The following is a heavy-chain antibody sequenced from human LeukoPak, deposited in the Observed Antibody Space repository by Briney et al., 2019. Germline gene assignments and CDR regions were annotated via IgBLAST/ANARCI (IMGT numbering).Heavy chain of an antibody. CDR2: ISSNGGST. CDR3: ARLYCSSTSCLLDY. Sequence: PGGSLRLSCAASGFTFSTYAMHWVRRAPGRGLEYVSAISSNGGSTYCANSVKGRFTISRDNSKNTLSLQMGSLRAEDMAVYYCARLYCSSTSCLLDYWGQGTLVTVSS. J-gene: IGHJ4*02. CDR1: GFTFSTYA. V-gene: IGHV3-64*01. D-gene: IGHD2-2*01.